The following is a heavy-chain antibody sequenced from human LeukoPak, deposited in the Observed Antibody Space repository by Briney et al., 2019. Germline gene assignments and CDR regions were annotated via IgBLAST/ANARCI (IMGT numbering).Heavy chain of an antibody. D-gene: IGHD4-17*01. Sequence: SETLSLTCTVSGGSISSGSYYWSWIRQPAGKGLEWIGRIYTSGSTNYNPSLKSRVTISVDTSKNQFSLKLSSVTAADTAVYYCAREVCWGQYCTVTPFDYWGQGTLVTVSS. CDR3: AREVCWGQYCTVTPFDY. V-gene: IGHV4-61*02. CDR2: IYTSGST. J-gene: IGHJ4*02. CDR1: GGSISSGSYY.